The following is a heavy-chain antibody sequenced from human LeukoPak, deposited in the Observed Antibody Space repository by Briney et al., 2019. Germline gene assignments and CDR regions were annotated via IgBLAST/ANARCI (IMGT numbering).Heavy chain of an antibody. V-gene: IGHV3-21*01. Sequence: KPGGSLRLSCAASGFTFSSYSMNWVRQAPGKGLEWVSSISSSRSYIYYADSEKGRFTISRDNAENSLYLQMNSLRAEDTAVYYCAREHRGWPEGAFDIWGQGTMVTVSS. J-gene: IGHJ3*02. CDR1: GFTFSSYS. CDR2: ISSSRSYI. D-gene: IGHD6-19*01. CDR3: AREHRGWPEGAFDI.